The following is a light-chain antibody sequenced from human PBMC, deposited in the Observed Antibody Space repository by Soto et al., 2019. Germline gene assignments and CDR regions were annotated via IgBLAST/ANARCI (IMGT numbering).Light chain of an antibody. Sequence: EIVMTQSPATLSVSPGERATLSCRASQSVSSNLAWYQQKPGQAPRLLIYGASTRATGIPARFSGSGSGTEFTLTFSSLKSEDFAVYYCQQYNNWPYTFGQGTKLEIK. CDR1: QSVSSN. J-gene: IGKJ2*01. V-gene: IGKV3-15*01. CDR2: GAS. CDR3: QQYNNWPYT.